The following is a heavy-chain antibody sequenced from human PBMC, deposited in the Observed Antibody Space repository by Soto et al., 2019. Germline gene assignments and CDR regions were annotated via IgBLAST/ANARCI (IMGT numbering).Heavy chain of an antibody. V-gene: IGHV4-39*01. D-gene: IGHD6-6*01. CDR1: GDSISSSSYY. J-gene: IGHJ2*01. Sequence: QLQLQESGPGLVKPSETLSLSCTVSGDSISSSSYYWGWIRQPPGKGLEWIGTIYYSGSTYYTPSLKSRVTISVDTSKNQFSLKLSSVTAGDTAVYYCARSLYSSSSRWYFDLWGRGTLVTVSS. CDR3: ARSLYSSSSRWYFDL. CDR2: IYYSGST.